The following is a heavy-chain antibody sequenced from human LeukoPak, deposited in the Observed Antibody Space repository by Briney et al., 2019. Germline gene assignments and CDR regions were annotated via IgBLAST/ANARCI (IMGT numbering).Heavy chain of an antibody. Sequence: GESLKISCKGSGYRFNAYWIAWVRRMPGKGLEWMGIIYPGDSDTRYSQSFQGQVTISADKSINTAYLQWSSLKASDTAMYYCARHQIVGATRSPFDYWGQGTLVTVSS. J-gene: IGHJ4*02. CDR3: ARHQIVGATRSPFDY. CDR2: IYPGDSDT. CDR1: GYRFNAYW. D-gene: IGHD1-26*01. V-gene: IGHV5-51*01.